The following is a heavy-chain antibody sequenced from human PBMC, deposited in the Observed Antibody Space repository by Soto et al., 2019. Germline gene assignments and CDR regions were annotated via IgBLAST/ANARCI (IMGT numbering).Heavy chain of an antibody. CDR1: GFTFSSYA. V-gene: IGHV3-23*01. Sequence: GGSLRLSCAASGFTFSSYAMSWVRQAPGKGLEWVSAISGSGGSTYYADSVKGRFTISRDNSKNTLYLQMNSLRAEDTAVYYCAKDDKGYCSSTSCYASFDYWGQGTLVTVSS. J-gene: IGHJ4*02. D-gene: IGHD2-2*01. CDR3: AKDDKGYCSSTSCYASFDY. CDR2: ISGSGGST.